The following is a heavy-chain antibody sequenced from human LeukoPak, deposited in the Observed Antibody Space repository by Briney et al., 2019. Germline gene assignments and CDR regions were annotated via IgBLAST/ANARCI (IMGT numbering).Heavy chain of an antibody. D-gene: IGHD1-26*01. CDR1: GGTFSSYA. V-gene: IGHV1-69*06. CDR3: ARTTPELPDNDY. CDR2: IIPIFGTA. J-gene: IGHJ4*02. Sequence: SVKVSCKASGGTFSSYAISWVRQAPGQGLEWMGGIIPIFGTANYAQKFQGRVTMTEDTSTDTAYMELSSLRSEDTAVYYCARTTPELPDNDYWGQGTLVTVSS.